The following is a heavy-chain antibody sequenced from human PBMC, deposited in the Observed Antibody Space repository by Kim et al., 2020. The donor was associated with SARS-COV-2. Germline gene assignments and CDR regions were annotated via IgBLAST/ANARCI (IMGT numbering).Heavy chain of an antibody. CDR2: IYYSGST. Sequence: SETLSLTCTVSGGSISTSSYYWGWIRQPPGKGLEWIGSIYYSGSTYYNPSLKSRITISVDTSKNQFSLKLSSVTAADTAVYYCARSRMYYDSTGYYYANYFDYWGQGTLVTVSS. D-gene: IGHD3-22*01. V-gene: IGHV4-39*01. CDR3: ARSRMYYDSTGYYYANYFDY. CDR1: GGSISTSSYY. J-gene: IGHJ4*02.